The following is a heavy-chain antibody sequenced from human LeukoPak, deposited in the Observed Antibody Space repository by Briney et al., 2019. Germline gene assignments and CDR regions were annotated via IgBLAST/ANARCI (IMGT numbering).Heavy chain of an antibody. CDR2: ISGSGGST. CDR3: AKEGWYLYQAQPFDY. J-gene: IGHJ4*02. Sequence: GGSLRLFCAASGFTFSSSAMSWGRQAPGKGLEWVSAISGSGGSTYYADSVKGRFTISRDNSKNTLYLQMNSLRAEDTAVYYCAKEGWYLYQAQPFDYWGQGTLVTVSS. CDR1: GFTFSSSA. D-gene: IGHD2-15*01. V-gene: IGHV3-23*01.